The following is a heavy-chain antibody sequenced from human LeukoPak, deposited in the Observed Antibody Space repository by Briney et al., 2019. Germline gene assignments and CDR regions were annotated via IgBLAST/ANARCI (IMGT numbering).Heavy chain of an antibody. D-gene: IGHD6-13*01. V-gene: IGHV5-51*01. CDR1: GYRFTSYW. CDR3: AREYSSSWCGYFDL. J-gene: IGHJ2*01. CDR2: IYPGDSNT. Sequence: GESLKISCKGSGYRFTSYWIGWVRPMPGKGLEWMAIIYPGDSNTRYSPSFQGQVTISADKSISTAYLQWSSLKASDTAMYYCAREYSSSWCGYFDLWGRGTLVTVSS.